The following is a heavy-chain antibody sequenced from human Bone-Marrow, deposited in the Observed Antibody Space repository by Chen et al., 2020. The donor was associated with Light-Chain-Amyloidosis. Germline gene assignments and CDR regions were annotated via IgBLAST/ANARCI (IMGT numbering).Heavy chain of an antibody. Sequence: EVQLEQSGPELKKPGDALKIACKESRYTFPNYWIGWVRQMPGKGLEWMGVIYPDDSDARYSPSFEGQVTISADKSITTAYLQWRSLKASDTAMYYCARRRDGYHFDYWGQGTLVTVSS. CDR1: RYTFPNYW. V-gene: IGHV5-51*01. CDR3: ARRRDGYHFDY. D-gene: IGHD5-12*01. CDR2: IYPDDSDA. J-gene: IGHJ4*02.